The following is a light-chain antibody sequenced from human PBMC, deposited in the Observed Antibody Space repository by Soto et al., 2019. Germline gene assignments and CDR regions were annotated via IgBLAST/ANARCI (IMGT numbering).Light chain of an antibody. CDR3: QQYAASPFA. CDR1: QSVSSSY. CDR2: GAS. V-gene: IGKV3-20*01. Sequence: EIELTQSPGTLSLSPGEGATLSCRASQSVSSSYLAWYQQRPGQAPRLLIYGASSRATAIPDRFSGSWSGTDFTLTISIQEPEDFAVYYCQQYAASPFAFGPGTKVDIK. J-gene: IGKJ3*01.